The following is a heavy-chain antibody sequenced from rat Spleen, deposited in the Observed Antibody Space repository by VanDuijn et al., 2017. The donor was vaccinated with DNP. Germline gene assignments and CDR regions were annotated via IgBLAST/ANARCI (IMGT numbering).Heavy chain of an antibody. CDR2: ISQSGRA. CDR3: ARFGSYYYVMDA. CDR1: GYSLSYYY. V-gene: IGHV3-1*01. D-gene: IGHD1-12*02. J-gene: IGHJ4*01. Sequence: EVQLQESGPGLVKPSQSLSLTCSVAGYSLSYYYWGWIRKFPGNKMEWIGHISQSGRASYNPSLKSRISITRDTSKNQFFLQLNSVINEDTATYYCARFGSYYYVMDAWGQGASVTVSS.